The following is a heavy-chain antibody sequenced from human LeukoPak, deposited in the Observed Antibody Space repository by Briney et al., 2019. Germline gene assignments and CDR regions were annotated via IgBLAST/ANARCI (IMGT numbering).Heavy chain of an antibody. CDR1: GFTFSSYA. J-gene: IGHJ4*02. CDR3: AKTSGVVVPAAMINY. D-gene: IGHD2-2*01. V-gene: IGHV3-23*01. Sequence: SGGSLRLSCAVSGFTFSSYAMRWVRQAPGKALEWASAISGSGGSTYYADSVKGRFTISRDNSKNTLYLQMNSLRAEDTAVYYCAKTSGVVVPAAMINYWGQGTLVTVSS. CDR2: ISGSGGST.